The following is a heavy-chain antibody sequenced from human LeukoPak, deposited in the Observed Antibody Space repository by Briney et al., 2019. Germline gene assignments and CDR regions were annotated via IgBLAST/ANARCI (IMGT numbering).Heavy chain of an antibody. J-gene: IGHJ6*02. D-gene: IGHD1-26*01. V-gene: IGHV3-66*01. Sequence: GGSLRLSCAASGFTFSSYAMSWVRQAPGKGLEWVSVIYSGGSTYYADSVKGRFTISRDNSKNTLYLQMNSLRAEDTAVYYCAREKGDYYYYGMDVWGQGTTVTVSS. CDR3: AREKGDYYYYGMDV. CDR2: IYSGGST. CDR1: GFTFSSYA.